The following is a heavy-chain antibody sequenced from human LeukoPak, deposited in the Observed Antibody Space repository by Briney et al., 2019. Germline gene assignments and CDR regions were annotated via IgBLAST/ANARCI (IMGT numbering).Heavy chain of an antibody. CDR2: INHSGST. J-gene: IGHJ6*03. CDR3: ARARAWDYYMDV. CDR1: GGSFSGYY. V-gene: IGHV4-34*01. Sequence: SETLSLTCAVYGGSFSGYYWSWIRQPPGKGLEWIGEINHSGSTNYNPSLKSRVTISVDTSKNQFSLKLSSVTAADTAAYYCARARAWDYYMDVWGKGTTVTVSS. D-gene: IGHD7-27*01.